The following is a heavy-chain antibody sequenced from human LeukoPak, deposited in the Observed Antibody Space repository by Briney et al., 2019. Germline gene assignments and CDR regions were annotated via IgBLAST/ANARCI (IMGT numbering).Heavy chain of an antibody. CDR1: GGSFSGYY. J-gene: IGHJ5*02. D-gene: IGHD3-10*01. CDR3: ARRQRVWFGELNTAWFDP. V-gene: IGHV4-34*01. CDR2: MNHSGSA. Sequence: SETLSLTCAVYGGSFSGYYWSWIRQPPGKGLEWIGEMNHSGSANYNPSLKSRVTISVDTSKNQFSLKLSSVTAADTAVYYCARRQRVWFGELNTAWFDPWGQGTLVTVPS.